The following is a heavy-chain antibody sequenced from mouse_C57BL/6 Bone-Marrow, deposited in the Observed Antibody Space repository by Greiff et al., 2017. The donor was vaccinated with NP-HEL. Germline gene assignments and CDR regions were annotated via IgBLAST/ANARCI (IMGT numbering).Heavy chain of an antibody. CDR2: IDPENGDT. V-gene: IGHV14-4*01. Sequence: EVQLQQSGAELVRPGASVKLSCTASGFNIKDDYMHWVKQRPEQGLEWIGWIDPENGDTEYASKFQGKATITADTSSNTAYLQLSSLTSEDTAVYYCTDSSWCAYWGQGTLVTVSA. CDR3: TDSSWCAY. J-gene: IGHJ3*01. CDR1: GFNIKDDY.